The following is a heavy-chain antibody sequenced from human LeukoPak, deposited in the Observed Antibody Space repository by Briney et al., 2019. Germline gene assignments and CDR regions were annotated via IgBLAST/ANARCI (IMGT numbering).Heavy chain of an antibody. J-gene: IGHJ4*02. D-gene: IGHD5-18*01. CDR3: ARVSSYGTPIDY. CDR1: GGSISSYY. V-gene: IGHV4-59*01. CDR2: IYYSGST. Sequence: PSETLSLTCTVSGGSISSYYWSWIRQPPGKGLEWIGYIYYSGSTNYNPSLKSRVTISVDTSKNQFSLKLSSVTAADAAVYYRARVSSYGTPIDYWGQGTLVTVSS.